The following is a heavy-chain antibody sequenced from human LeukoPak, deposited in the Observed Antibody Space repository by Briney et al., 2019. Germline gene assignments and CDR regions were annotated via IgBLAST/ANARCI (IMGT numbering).Heavy chain of an antibody. CDR3: AGGNSGSYY. D-gene: IGHD1-26*01. Sequence: WVAVISYDGSNKYYADSVKGRFTISRDNSKNTLYLQMNSLRAEDTAVYYCAGGNSGSYYWGQGTLVTVSS. CDR2: ISYDGSNK. J-gene: IGHJ4*02. V-gene: IGHV3-30-3*01.